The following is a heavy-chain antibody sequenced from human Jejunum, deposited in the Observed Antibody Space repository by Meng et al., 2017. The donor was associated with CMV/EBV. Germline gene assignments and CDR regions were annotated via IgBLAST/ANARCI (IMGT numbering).Heavy chain of an antibody. V-gene: IGHV3-66*01. CDR1: GVSVSSHY. D-gene: IGHD3-22*01. CDR2: IYSGGST. Sequence: LVGSWGAFAQPGVSVILSCEGSGVSVSSHYMSWVRQAPGKGLEWVSVIYSGGSTYYADSVKGRFTISRDTSKNTLYLQMNSLRAEDTAVYYCARDIYSSSLNWGYWGQGTLVTVSS. J-gene: IGHJ4*02. CDR3: ARDIYSSSLNWGY.